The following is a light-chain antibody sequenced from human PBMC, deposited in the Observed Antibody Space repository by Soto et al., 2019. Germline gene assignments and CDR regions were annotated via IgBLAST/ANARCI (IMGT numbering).Light chain of an antibody. CDR3: SSYTFSNTLI. CDR1: SSDVGGYVY. V-gene: IGLV2-14*01. Sequence: QSALAQPASVSGSPGQSITISFTGSSSDVGGYVYVSWYQQHPGKTPKLMIYEVSNRPSGVSNRFSGSKSGNTASLTISGLQTEDEADYYCSSYTFSNTLIFGGGTKVTVL. J-gene: IGLJ2*01. CDR2: EVS.